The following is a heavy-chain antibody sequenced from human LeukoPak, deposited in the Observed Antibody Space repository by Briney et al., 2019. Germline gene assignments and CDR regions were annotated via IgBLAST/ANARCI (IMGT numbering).Heavy chain of an antibody. Sequence: PSETLSLTCTVPGGSINTFYWSWIRQTPGKGLEWIGYIYNTGTTKYNPSLKSRAAMSMDTSKNQFSLKLSSVTTADTAIYYCARDGRLDYWGQGTLATVSS. J-gene: IGHJ4*02. CDR2: IYNTGTT. V-gene: IGHV4-59*01. CDR1: GGSINTFY. CDR3: ARDGRLDY.